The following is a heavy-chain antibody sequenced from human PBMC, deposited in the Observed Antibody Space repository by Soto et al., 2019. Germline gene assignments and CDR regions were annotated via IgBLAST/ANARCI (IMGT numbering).Heavy chain of an antibody. V-gene: IGHV3-23*01. CDR1: GFTFSGYA. J-gene: IGHJ5*02. Sequence: EVHLLQSGGDLVQPGGSLRLSCVASGFTFSGYAMSWVRQAPGKGLEWVAGIRNSGGSTFYADSVKGRFTISRDNSENTLYLQMNSLKGEDTAVYFCAKDQAGGWISHGYDQWGQGSRVAVSA. CDR3: AKDQAGGWISHGYDQ. D-gene: IGHD5-12*01. CDR2: IRNSGGST.